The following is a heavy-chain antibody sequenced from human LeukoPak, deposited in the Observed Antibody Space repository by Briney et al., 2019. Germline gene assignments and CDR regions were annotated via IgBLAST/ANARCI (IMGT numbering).Heavy chain of an antibody. Sequence: ASVKVSCKASGYTFTSYAMNWVRQAPGQGLEWMGWINTNTGNPTYAQGFTGRFVFSLDTSVSTAYLQISSLKAEDTAVYYCARGPWGSGSYAPLDYWGQGTLVTVSS. V-gene: IGHV7-4-1*02. CDR1: GYTFTSYA. CDR3: ARGPWGSGSYAPLDY. D-gene: IGHD3-10*01. J-gene: IGHJ4*02. CDR2: INTNTGNP.